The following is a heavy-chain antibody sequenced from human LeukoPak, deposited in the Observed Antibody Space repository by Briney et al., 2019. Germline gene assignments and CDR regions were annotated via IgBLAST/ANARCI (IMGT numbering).Heavy chain of an antibody. CDR2: IHPNSGGT. Sequence: ASVKVSCEASGYTFTGYYMHWVRQAPGQGLEWMGWIHPNSGGTNYAQKFQGRVTMTRDTSVSIAYMDLSRLTSDDTAVYYCARARYSSGWFPFDYWGQGTLVTVSS. D-gene: IGHD6-19*01. V-gene: IGHV1-2*02. J-gene: IGHJ4*02. CDR1: GYTFTGYY. CDR3: ARARYSSGWFPFDY.